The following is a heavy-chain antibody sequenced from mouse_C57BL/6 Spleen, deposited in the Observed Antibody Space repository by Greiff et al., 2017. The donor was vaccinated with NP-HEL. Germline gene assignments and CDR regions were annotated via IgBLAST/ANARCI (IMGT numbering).Heavy chain of an antibody. CDR3: ARSGYYSNYNQAWFAY. CDR2: IYPGDGDT. CDR1: GYAFSSSW. D-gene: IGHD2-5*01. Sequence: QVQLKQSGPELVKPGASVKISCKASGYAFSSSWMNWVKQRPGKGLEWIGRIYPGDGDTNYNGKFKGKATLTADKSSSTAYMQLSSLTSEDSAVYFCARSGYYSNYNQAWFAYWGQGTLVTVSA. J-gene: IGHJ3*01. V-gene: IGHV1-82*01.